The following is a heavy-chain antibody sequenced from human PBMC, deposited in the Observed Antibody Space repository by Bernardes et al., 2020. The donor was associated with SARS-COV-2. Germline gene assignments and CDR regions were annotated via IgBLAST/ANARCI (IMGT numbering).Heavy chain of an antibody. CDR3: AKEWKYYDFWSGYLVPATADVYYYYGMDV. V-gene: IGHV3-30*18. Sequence: GGSLRLSCAASGFTFSSYGMHWVRQAPGKGLEWVAVISYDGSNKYYADSVKGRFTISRDNSKNTLYLQMNSLRAEDTAVYYCAKEWKYYDFWSGYLVPATADVYYYYGMDVWGQGTTVTGSS. CDR2: ISYDGSNK. D-gene: IGHD3-3*01. CDR1: GFTFSSYG. J-gene: IGHJ6*02.